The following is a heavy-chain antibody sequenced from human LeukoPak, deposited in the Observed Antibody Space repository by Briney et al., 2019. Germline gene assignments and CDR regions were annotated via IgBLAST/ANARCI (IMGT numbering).Heavy chain of an antibody. J-gene: IGHJ4*02. Sequence: GGSLRFSCAASGFTFSSYAMSWDRQAPGKGLEWVSGTTSDGSTYYAESVKGRFTVSRDNSKNMLYLQLSSLRAEDTAVYYCEEVAPSGWAFDYWGQGILVTVSS. D-gene: IGHD6-19*01. CDR2: TTSDGST. V-gene: IGHV3-23*01. CDR3: EEVAPSGWAFDY. CDR1: GFTFSSYA.